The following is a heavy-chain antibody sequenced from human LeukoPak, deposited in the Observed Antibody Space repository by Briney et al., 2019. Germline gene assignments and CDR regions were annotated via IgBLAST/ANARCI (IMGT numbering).Heavy chain of an antibody. J-gene: IGHJ4*02. CDR3: VTYPLLLYGFDY. D-gene: IGHD2-2*01. V-gene: IGHV3-66*01. CDR2: FYSGGST. Sequence: GGSLRLSCVASGFTVSSNYMSWVRQAPGKGLEWVSMFYSGGSTFYADSVKGRFTIARDSSKNTLYLQMNTLRAEDTAVYYCVTYPLLLYGFDYWGQGTLVTVSS. CDR1: GFTVSSNY.